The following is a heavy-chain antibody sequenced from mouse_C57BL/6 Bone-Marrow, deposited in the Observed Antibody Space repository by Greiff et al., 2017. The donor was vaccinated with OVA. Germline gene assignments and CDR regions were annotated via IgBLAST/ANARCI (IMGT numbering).Heavy chain of an antibody. J-gene: IGHJ1*03. Sequence: VQLQQSGAGLVKPGASVKLSCTASGFYIKDYYMHWVKQSTEQGLEWMGRIDPEGGETKYAPHIQVQATITADTSSHTAYLQLSSLTSEDTAVYYCARGGATRYFDVWGTGTTVTVSS. CDR3: ARGGATRYFDV. V-gene: IGHV14-2*01. CDR2: IDPEGGET. D-gene: IGHD1-1*01. CDR1: GFYIKDYY.